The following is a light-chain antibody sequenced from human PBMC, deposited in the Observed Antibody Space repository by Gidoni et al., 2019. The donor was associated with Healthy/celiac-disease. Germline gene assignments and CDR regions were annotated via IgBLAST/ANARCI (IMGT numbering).Light chain of an antibody. V-gene: IGKV1-5*03. CDR1: QSISSW. Sequence: DIQMTQSPSTLSASVGDRVTITCRASQSISSWLAWYQHKPGKAPKPLISKASSLESGGPSRCSGSGSGKEFTITISSLQPDDFATYYCQQYNSYSRTFGQGTKVEIK. CDR3: QQYNSYSRT. J-gene: IGKJ1*01. CDR2: KAS.